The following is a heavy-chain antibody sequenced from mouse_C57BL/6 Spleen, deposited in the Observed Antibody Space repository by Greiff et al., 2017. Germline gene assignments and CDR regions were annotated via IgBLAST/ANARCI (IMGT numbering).Heavy chain of an antibody. CDR1: GFTFSDYG. J-gene: IGHJ3*01. V-gene: IGHV5-17*01. D-gene: IGHD4-1*01. Sequence: EVMLVESGGGLVKPGGSLKLSCAASGFTFSDYGMHWVRQAPEKGLEWVAYISSGSSTIYYADTVKGRFTISRDNAKNTLFLQMTSLRSEDTAMYYCARRTGTQFAYWGQGTLVTVSA. CDR3: ARRTGTQFAY. CDR2: ISSGSSTI.